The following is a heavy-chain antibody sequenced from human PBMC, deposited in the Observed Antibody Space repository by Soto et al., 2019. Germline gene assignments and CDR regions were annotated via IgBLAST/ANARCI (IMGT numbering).Heavy chain of an antibody. D-gene: IGHD2-8*01. CDR1: GGSISSYY. Sequence: SETLSLTCTVSGGSISSYYWSWIRQPPGKGLEWIGYIYYSGSTNYNPSLKSRVTISVDTSKNQFSLKLSSVTAADTAVYYCARGRNGRPFDYWGQGTLVTVSS. J-gene: IGHJ4*02. CDR2: IYYSGST. V-gene: IGHV4-59*01. CDR3: ARGRNGRPFDY.